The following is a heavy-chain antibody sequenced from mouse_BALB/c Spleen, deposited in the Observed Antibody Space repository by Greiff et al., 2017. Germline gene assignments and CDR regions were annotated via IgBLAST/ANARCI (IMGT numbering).Heavy chain of an antibody. J-gene: IGHJ1*01. CDR2: ISSGGST. D-gene: IGHD2-4*01. CDR1: GFTFSSYA. Sequence: EVQLVESGGGLVKPGGSLKLSCAASGFTFSSYAMSWVRQTPEKRLEWVASISSGGSTYYPDSVKGRFTISRDNARNILYLQMSSLRSEDTAMYYCARRLGDYDWYFDVWGAGTTVTVSS. V-gene: IGHV5-6-5*01. CDR3: ARRLGDYDWYFDV.